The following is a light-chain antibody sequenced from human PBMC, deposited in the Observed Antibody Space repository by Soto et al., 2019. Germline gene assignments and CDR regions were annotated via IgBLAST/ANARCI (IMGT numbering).Light chain of an antibody. Sequence: QSALTQPASVSGSPGQSITISCTGTSSDVGGYNYVSWYQQHPGKAPKLMIYEVSYRPSGVSNRFSGSKSGNTASLTISGLQAEDEADYYCSSYTSSSTLGIFVGGTKLTVL. CDR1: SSDVGGYNY. CDR2: EVS. J-gene: IGLJ2*01. CDR3: SSYTSSSTLGI. V-gene: IGLV2-14*01.